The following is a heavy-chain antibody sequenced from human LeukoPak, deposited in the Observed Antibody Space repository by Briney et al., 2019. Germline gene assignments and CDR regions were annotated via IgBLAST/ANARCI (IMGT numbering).Heavy chain of an antibody. J-gene: IGHJ6*03. CDR2: ISAYNTNT. CDR1: GYTFSDYG. CDR3: ARDQTSYMDV. V-gene: IGHV1-18*01. Sequence: ASVKVSCKASGYTFSDYGITWVRQAPGQGLEWMAWISAYNTNTNYAQKFQGRVTITADKSTSTAYIELSSLISEDTAVYYCARDQTSYMDVWGKGTTVTVSS.